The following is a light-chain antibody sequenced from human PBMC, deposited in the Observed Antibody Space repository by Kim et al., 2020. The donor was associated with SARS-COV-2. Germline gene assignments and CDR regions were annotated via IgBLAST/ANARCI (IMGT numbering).Light chain of an antibody. CDR3: SSYTSSSTLEV. Sequence: QSMTISCTGTSSDVAGYNYVSWYQQHTGKAPKLMIYDVSNRPSGVSNRFSGSKSGNTASLTISGLQAEDEADYYCSSYTSSSTLEVFGTGTKVTVL. J-gene: IGLJ1*01. CDR1: SSDVAGYNY. V-gene: IGLV2-14*03. CDR2: DVS.